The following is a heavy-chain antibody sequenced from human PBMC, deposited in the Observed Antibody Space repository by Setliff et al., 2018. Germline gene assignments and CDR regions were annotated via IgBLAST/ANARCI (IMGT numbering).Heavy chain of an antibody. D-gene: IGHD5-12*01. CDR1: GFTVSAND. Sequence: GGSLRLSCAASGFTVSANDMSWVRQAPGKGLEWVSLLYNDGSTYYADSVKGRFTISRDNSKNTLYLQMNSLKTEDTAVYYCGRTESGYVKYWGQGTLVTV. CDR2: LYNDGST. V-gene: IGHV3-53*01. CDR3: GRTESGYVKY. J-gene: IGHJ4*02.